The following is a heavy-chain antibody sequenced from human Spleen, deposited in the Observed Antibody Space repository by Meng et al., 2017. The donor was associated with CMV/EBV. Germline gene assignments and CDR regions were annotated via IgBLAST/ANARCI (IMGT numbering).Heavy chain of an antibody. Sequence: GESLKISCAGSGFSVSSNYMNWVRQAPGKGLVWVSRINSDGSSTSYADSVKGRFTISRDNAKNTLYLQMNSLRAEDTAVYYCARMPVPVGYYYYGMDVWGQGTTVTVSS. J-gene: IGHJ6*02. V-gene: IGHV3-74*01. CDR3: ARMPVPVGYYYYGMDV. CDR2: INSDGSST. D-gene: IGHD4-23*01. CDR1: GFSVSSNY.